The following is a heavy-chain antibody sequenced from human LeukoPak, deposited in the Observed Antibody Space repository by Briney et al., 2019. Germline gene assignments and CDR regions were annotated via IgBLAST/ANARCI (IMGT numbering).Heavy chain of an antibody. D-gene: IGHD6-13*01. CDR1: GGSISSGSYY. CDR2: IYTSGGT. CDR3: ARGASSSSWYATNYYYYYMDV. Sequence: SETLSLTCTVSGGSISSGSYYWSWIRQPAGKGLEWIGRIYTSGGTNYNPSLKSRVTISVDTSKNQFSLKLSSVTAADTAVYYCARGASSSSWYATNYYYYYMDVWGKGTTVTISS. J-gene: IGHJ6*03. V-gene: IGHV4-61*02.